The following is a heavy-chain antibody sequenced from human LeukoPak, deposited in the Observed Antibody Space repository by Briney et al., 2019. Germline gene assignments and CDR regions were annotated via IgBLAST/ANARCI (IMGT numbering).Heavy chain of an antibody. J-gene: IGHJ6*02. D-gene: IGHD3-10*01. CDR2: IYYSGST. CDR1: GGSISSSSYY. CDR3: ASQYYYGSGSCGWSYGMDV. V-gene: IGHV4-39*01. Sequence: SETLSLTCTVSGGSISSSSYYWGWIRQPPGKGLEWIGNIYYSGSTYYNPSLKSRVTISVDTSKNQFSLKLSSVTAADTAVYYCASQYYYGSGSCGWSYGMDVWGQGTTVTVSS.